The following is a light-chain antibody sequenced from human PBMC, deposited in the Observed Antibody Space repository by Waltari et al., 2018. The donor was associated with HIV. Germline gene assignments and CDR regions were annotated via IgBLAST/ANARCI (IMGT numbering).Light chain of an antibody. CDR1: SSDVGNYNL. CDR3: CSYGGSSNWV. Sequence: QSALTQPASVSGSPGQSITISCPGTSSDVGNYNLVSWYQQHPGKAPKLMIYEGIKRPSGVSKRNSGSKSGNTASLTIAGLQAEDEADYYCCSYGGSSNWVFGGGTKLTVL. V-gene: IGLV2-23*01. J-gene: IGLJ3*02. CDR2: EGI.